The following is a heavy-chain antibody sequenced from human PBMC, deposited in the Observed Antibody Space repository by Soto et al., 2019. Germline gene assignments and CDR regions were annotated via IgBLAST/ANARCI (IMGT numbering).Heavy chain of an antibody. D-gene: IGHD2-15*01. CDR1: GFTFSSYW. Sequence: GGSLRLSCAASGFTFSSYWMSWVRQAPGKGLEWVANIKQDGSEKYYVDSVKGRFTISRDNAKNSLYLQMDSLRAEDTAVYYCARVPAPLYCSGGSCSLGRYAFDIWGQGTMVTVSS. J-gene: IGHJ3*02. CDR3: ARVPAPLYCSGGSCSLGRYAFDI. V-gene: IGHV3-7*03. CDR2: IKQDGSEK.